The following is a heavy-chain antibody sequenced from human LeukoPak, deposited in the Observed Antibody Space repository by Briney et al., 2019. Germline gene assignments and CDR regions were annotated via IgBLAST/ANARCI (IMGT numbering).Heavy chain of an antibody. Sequence: SETLSLTCAVYGGSFSGYYWSWIRQPPGKGLEWIGEINHSGSTNYNPSLKSRVTISVDTSKNQFSLKLSSVTAADTAVYYCAPLGYCSGGSCYSDYWGQGTLVTVSS. V-gene: IGHV4-34*01. CDR3: APLGYCSGGSCYSDY. J-gene: IGHJ4*02. CDR2: INHSGST. CDR1: GGSFSGYY. D-gene: IGHD2-15*01.